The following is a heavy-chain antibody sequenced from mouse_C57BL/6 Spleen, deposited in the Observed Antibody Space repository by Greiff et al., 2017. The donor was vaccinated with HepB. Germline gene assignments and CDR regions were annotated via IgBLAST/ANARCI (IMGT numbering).Heavy chain of an antibody. V-gene: IGHV1-15*01. Sequence: VQLQQSGAELVRPGASVTLSCTASGYTFTDYEMHWVKQTPVHGLEWIGAIDPETGGTAYNQKFKGKAILTADKSSSTAYMELRSLTSEDSAVYYCTRRGTPTAVTDFDYWGQGTTLTVSS. D-gene: IGHD2-13*01. CDR2: IDPETGGT. CDR3: TRRGTPTAVTDFDY. CDR1: GYTFTDYE. J-gene: IGHJ2*01.